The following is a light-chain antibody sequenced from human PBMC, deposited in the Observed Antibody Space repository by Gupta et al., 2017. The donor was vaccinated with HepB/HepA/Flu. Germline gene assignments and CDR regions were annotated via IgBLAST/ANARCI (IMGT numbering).Light chain of an antibody. Sequence: EITLTQSPGTLSLSPGETVTLSCGASETVKTFFLSWYQQKPGQAPRLLVDGASNRAADIPHRFGGVASGTDLTLTITRLEPEDFAVYYCRDVGHSQITFGQGTRLDIK. CDR1: ETVKTFF. CDR2: GAS. CDR3: RDVGHSQIT. V-gene: IGKV3-20*01. J-gene: IGKJ5*01.